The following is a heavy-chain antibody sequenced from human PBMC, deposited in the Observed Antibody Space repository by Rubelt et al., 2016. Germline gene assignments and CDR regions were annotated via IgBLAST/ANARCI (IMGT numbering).Heavy chain of an antibody. CDR2: IYYSGST. V-gene: IGHV4-39*01. J-gene: IGHJ4*02. CDR3: AFRQWGGYYFDS. CDR1: GGSISSSSYY. D-gene: IGHD1-26*01. Sequence: QLQLQESGPGLVKPSETLSLTCIVSGGSISSSSYYWGWIRQSPGKGLEWIGSIYYSGSTYCNPSLKSRVTISVDTSKNQLSLKLSAVTAADTAMYYCAFRQWGGYYFDSWGQGTLVTVSS.